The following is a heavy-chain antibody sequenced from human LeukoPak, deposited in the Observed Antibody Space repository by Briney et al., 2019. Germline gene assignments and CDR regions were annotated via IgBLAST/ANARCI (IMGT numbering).Heavy chain of an antibody. Sequence: ASVKVSCKASGYTFTSYDINWVRQATGQGLEWMGWMNPNSGNTGYAQKFQGRVTMTRNTSISTAYMELSSLRSEDTAVYYCARDWGYCSGGSRYRGAFDIWGQGTMVTVSS. CDR1: GYTFTSYD. J-gene: IGHJ3*02. D-gene: IGHD2-15*01. V-gene: IGHV1-8*01. CDR3: ARDWGYCSGGSRYRGAFDI. CDR2: MNPNSGNT.